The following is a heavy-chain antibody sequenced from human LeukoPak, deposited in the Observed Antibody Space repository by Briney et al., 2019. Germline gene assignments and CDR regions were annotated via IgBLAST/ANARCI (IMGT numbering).Heavy chain of an antibody. CDR2: INPNSGGT. V-gene: IGHV1-2*02. D-gene: IGHD2-2*01. CDR1: GYTFTGYY. CDR3: ARACSSTSCYDDYYGMDV. Sequence: ASVKVSCKASGYTFTGYYMHWVRQAPGQGLGWMGWINPNSGGTNYAQKFQGRVTMTRDTSISTAYMELSRLRSDDTAVYYCARACSSTSCYDDYYGMDVWGQGTTVTVSS. J-gene: IGHJ6*02.